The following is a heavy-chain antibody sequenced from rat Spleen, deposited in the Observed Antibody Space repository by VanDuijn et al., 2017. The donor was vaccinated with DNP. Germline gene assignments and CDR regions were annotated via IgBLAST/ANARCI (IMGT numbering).Heavy chain of an antibody. D-gene: IGHD1-7*01. CDR2: ISPSGSRP. J-gene: IGHJ3*01. V-gene: IGHV5S13*01. Sequence: EVQLVESGGGLVQPGRSLKLSCAASGFTFSKYGMAWVRQAPKKGLEWVAAISPSGSRPYSPDSVKGRFTISRNNAKSTLSLQRDSLRSEDTATYYCATSSYYGYDYGFAYWGQGTLVTVSS. CDR3: ATSSYYGYDYGFAY. CDR1: GFTFSKYG.